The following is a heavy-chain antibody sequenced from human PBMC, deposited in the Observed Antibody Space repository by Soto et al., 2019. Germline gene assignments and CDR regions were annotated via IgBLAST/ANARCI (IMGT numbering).Heavy chain of an antibody. J-gene: IGHJ4*02. D-gene: IGHD2-21*02. Sequence: GGSLRLSCAASGFTFSSYGMHWVRQAPGKGLEWVAVISYDGSNKYYADSVKGRFTISRDNSKNTLYLQMNSLRAEDTAVYYCATFPPDCYLPYYFDYWGQGTLVTVSS. CDR3: ATFPPDCYLPYYFDY. CDR2: ISYDGSNK. V-gene: IGHV3-30*03. CDR1: GFTFSSYG.